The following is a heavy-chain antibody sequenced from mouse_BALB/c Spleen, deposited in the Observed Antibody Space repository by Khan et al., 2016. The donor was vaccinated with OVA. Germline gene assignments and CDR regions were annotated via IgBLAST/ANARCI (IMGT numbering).Heavy chain of an antibody. D-gene: IGHD1-1*01. CDR2: IWGDGST. CDR3: DSAYYYGRALDY. CDR1: GFSLTGYG. Sequence: QVQLKESGPGLVAPSQSLSITCTVSGFSLTGYGVNWVRQPPGKGLEWLGMIWGDGSTDYNSALKSRLSTSKDNSKSQVFLKMNSLQTDDTARYYCDSAYYYGRALDYWGQGTSVTVSA. J-gene: IGHJ4*01. V-gene: IGHV2-6-7*01.